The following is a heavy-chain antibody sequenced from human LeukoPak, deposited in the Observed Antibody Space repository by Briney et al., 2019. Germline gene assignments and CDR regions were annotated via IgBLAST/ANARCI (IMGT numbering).Heavy chain of an antibody. V-gene: IGHV3-21*01. CDR3: ARDDYGMDV. CDR2: ISSSSAHI. CDR1: GFSFSTYS. J-gene: IGHJ6*02. Sequence: GGSLRLSCAASGFSFSTYSMNWVRQAPGKGLEWVSSISSSSAHIFYADSVKGRFSISRDNSKDTLYLQMNSLTADDTAVYYCARDDYGMDVWGQGTTVTVSS.